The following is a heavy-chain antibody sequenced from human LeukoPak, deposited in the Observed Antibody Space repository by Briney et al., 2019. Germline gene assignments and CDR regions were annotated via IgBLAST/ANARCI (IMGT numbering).Heavy chain of an antibody. CDR2: IWYDGSNK. J-gene: IGHJ6*02. CDR3: AKLGDSSGWYSYYYYGMDI. V-gene: IGHV3-30*02. Sequence: KPGGSLRLSCAASGFTFSSYGMPWVRQAPGKGLEWVAVIWYDGSNKYYADSVKGRFTISRDNSKNTLCLQMNSLRAEDTAVYYCAKLGDSSGWYSYYYYGMDIWGQGTTVTVSS. D-gene: IGHD6-19*01. CDR1: GFTFSSYG.